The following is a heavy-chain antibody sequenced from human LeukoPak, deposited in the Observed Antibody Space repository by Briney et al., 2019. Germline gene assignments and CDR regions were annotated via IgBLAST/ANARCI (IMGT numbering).Heavy chain of an antibody. D-gene: IGHD2-15*01. CDR1: GFTVSSNY. V-gene: IGHV3-53*04. CDR2: IYSGGST. Sequence: GGSLRLPCAASGFTVSSNYMSWARQAPGKGLEWVSVIYSGGSTYYADSVKGRFTISRHNSKNTLYLQMNSLRAEDTAVYYCARGGGSNWFDHWGQGTLVTVSS. J-gene: IGHJ5*02. CDR3: ARGGGSNWFDH.